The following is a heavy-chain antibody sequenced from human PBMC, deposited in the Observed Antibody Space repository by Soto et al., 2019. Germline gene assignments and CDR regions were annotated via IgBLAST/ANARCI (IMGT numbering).Heavy chain of an antibody. J-gene: IGHJ5*02. CDR2: VNHSGST. CDR1: GGSMSPYY. CDR3: ARSIDP. Sequence: SETLSLTCTASGGSMSPYYWSWIRQPPGKRLEWIGEVNHSGSTNYNPSLKSRVTISVDTSKNQFSLKLSSVTAADTAVYYCARSIDPWGQGTLVTVSS. V-gene: IGHV4-34*01.